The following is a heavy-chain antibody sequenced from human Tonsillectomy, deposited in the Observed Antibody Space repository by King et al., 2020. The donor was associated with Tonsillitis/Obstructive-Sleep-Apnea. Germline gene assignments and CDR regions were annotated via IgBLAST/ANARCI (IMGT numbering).Heavy chain of an antibody. V-gene: IGHV1-8*01. J-gene: IGHJ6*03. CDR1: GYTFSNYD. CDR2: MNPNSGNT. CDR3: VFPHYYYYYMDV. Sequence: VQLVESGAEVKKPGASVKVSCKTSGYTFSNYDIHWVRQATGQGLEWMGWMNPNSGNTVYAQKFQGRVTMTRNTSISTAYMELSSLRSEDTALYYCVFPHYYYYYMDVWGKGTTVTVSS.